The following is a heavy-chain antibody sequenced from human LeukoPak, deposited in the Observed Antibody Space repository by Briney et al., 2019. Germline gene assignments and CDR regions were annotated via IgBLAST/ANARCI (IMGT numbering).Heavy chain of an antibody. D-gene: IGHD1-1*01. CDR2: VYYSGGT. J-gene: IGHJ5*01. V-gene: IGHV4-39*02. CDR3: ARVTTGSTTLDS. CDR1: GASISSSIHY. Sequence: SETLSLTCAVSGASISSSIHYWGWVRQPPGKGLEWIGSVYYSGGTYYNPSLESRLTISVDTSNNRFSLKLKSVTAADTAVFYCARVTTGSTTLDSWGQGIFVTVSS.